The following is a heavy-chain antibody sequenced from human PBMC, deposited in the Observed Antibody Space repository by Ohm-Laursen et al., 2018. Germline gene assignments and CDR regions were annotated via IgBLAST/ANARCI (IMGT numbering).Heavy chain of an antibody. J-gene: IGHJ6*02. V-gene: IGHV3-23*01. CDR3: AKARSSRREGYYYYGMDV. D-gene: IGHD6-6*01. CDR1: GFTFSNYA. CDR2: ITGDGRNT. Sequence: SLRLSCAASGFTFSNYAMSWVRQAPGKGMEWVSAITGDGRNTYHADSVKGRFTISRDNSKNTLYLQMNSLRAEDTAVYYCAKARSSRREGYYYYGMDVWGQGTTVTVSS.